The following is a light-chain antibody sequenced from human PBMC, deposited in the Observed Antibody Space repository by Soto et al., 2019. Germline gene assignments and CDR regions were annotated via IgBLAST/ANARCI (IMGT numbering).Light chain of an antibody. Sequence: EIVLTQSPGTLSLSPGERATLSCRASQSVSSSYLAWYQQKPGQAPRLLIYGASSRATGIPDRFSGSGSGTDFILTLSRLEPEDFAVYFCQQYGSAPRTFGQGTKVEIK. CDR3: QQYGSAPRT. J-gene: IGKJ1*01. CDR1: QSVSSSY. CDR2: GAS. V-gene: IGKV3-20*01.